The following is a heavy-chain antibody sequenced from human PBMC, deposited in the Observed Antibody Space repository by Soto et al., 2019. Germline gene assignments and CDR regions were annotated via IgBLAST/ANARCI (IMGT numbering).Heavy chain of an antibody. J-gene: IGHJ4*02. D-gene: IGHD1-26*01. Sequence: GGSLRLSCEASGFTFSKFAMNWVRQAPGKGLEWVSGISGFYGTTYYADSVKGRFTISRDNSENTLHLQMNSLNIEDSAVYYCSGAESPDTAYFSLYWGQGTPVTVSS. CDR1: GFTFSKFA. CDR3: SGAESPDTAYFSLY. CDR2: ISGFYGTT. V-gene: IGHV3-23*01.